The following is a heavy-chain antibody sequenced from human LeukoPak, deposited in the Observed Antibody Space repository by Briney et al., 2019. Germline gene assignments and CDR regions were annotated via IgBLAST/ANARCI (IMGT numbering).Heavy chain of an antibody. CDR1: GGSINSHY. D-gene: IGHD3-10*01. J-gene: IGHJ5*02. CDR2: IYSSGST. CDR3: ARGPVVRGGYNWFDP. V-gene: IGHV4-4*07. Sequence: SETLSLTCTVSGGSINSHYWSWIRQPAGKGLEWIGRIYSSGSTNYSPSLKSRVTMSVDTSKNQFSLKMTSVTAADTAVYHCARGPVVRGGYNWFDPWGQGTLVTVSS.